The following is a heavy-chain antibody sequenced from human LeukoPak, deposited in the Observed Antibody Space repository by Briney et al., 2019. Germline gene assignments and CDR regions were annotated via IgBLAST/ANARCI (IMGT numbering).Heavy chain of an antibody. CDR2: ISSSGRTI. CDR1: GFTFNSYE. D-gene: IGHD5-18*01. J-gene: IGHJ4*01. CDR3: ARETSSYGYFDY. V-gene: IGHV3-48*03. Sequence: GGSLRLSCAASGFTFNSYEMNWVRQAPGKGLEWVSYISSSGRTIYYADSVKGRFTISRDNAKNSLYLQMNSLRAEDTALYYCARETSSYGYFDYWGHGTLVTVSS.